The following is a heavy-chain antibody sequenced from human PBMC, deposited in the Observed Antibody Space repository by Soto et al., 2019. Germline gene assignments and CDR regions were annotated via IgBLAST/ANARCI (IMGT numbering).Heavy chain of an antibody. D-gene: IGHD3-9*01. CDR2: ISSSSSYI. Sequence: GGSLSLSCAASGFTFSSYSMNWVRQAPGKGLEWVSSISSSSSYIYYADSVKGRFTISRDNAKNSLYLQMNSLRAEDTAVYYCARVTALRYFDWLSEPHDAFDIWGQGTMVTVS. CDR3: ARVTALRYFDWLSEPHDAFDI. J-gene: IGHJ3*02. V-gene: IGHV3-21*01. CDR1: GFTFSSYS.